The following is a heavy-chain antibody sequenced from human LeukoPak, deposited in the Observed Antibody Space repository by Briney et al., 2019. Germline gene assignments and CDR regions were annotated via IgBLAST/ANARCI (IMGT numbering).Heavy chain of an antibody. Sequence: PSETLSLTCTVSGGFISSSYWSWIQQPPGKGLEWIGYIYYSGITNYNPSLKSRVTISLDTSKNQFSLKLNSVTAAYTAVYYCARGKVSAGGAFDSWGQGTLVTVSS. CDR3: ARGKVSAGGAFDS. J-gene: IGHJ4*02. CDR2: IYYSGIT. D-gene: IGHD6-13*01. V-gene: IGHV4-59*01. CDR1: GGFISSSY.